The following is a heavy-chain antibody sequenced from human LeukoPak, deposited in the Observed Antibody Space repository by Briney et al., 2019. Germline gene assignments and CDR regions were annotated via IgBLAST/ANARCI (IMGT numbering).Heavy chain of an antibody. CDR2: IYYSGST. CDR1: GGSISSSSYY. CDR3: ARRYCSSTSCNRPFDI. V-gene: IGHV4-39*01. D-gene: IGHD2-2*01. J-gene: IGHJ3*02. Sequence: MPSETLSLTCTVSGGSISSSSYYWGWIRQPPGKGLEWIGSIYYSGSTYYNPSLKSRVTISVDTSKNQFSLKLSSVTAADTAVYYCARRYCSSTSCNRPFDIWGQGTMVTVSS.